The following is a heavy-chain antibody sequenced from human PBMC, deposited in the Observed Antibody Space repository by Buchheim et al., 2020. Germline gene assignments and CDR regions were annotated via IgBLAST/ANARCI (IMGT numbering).Heavy chain of an antibody. CDR3: AKAGITMIVGYFQH. V-gene: IGHV3-30*18. D-gene: IGHD3-22*01. Sequence: QVQLVESGGGVVQPGRSLRLSCAASGFTFSSYGMHWVRQAPGKGLEWVAVISYDGSNKYYADSVKGRFTISRDNSKNTLYLQMNSLIAEDTAVYYCAKAGITMIVGYFQHWGQGTL. CDR2: ISYDGSNK. J-gene: IGHJ1*01. CDR1: GFTFSSYG.